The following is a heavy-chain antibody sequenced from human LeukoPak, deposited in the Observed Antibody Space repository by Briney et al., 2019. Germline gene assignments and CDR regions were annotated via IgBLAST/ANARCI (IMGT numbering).Heavy chain of an antibody. CDR2: IYSGGST. CDR1: GFIVSSNY. J-gene: IGHJ4*02. D-gene: IGHD3-22*01. V-gene: IGHV3-53*01. Sequence: PGGSLRLSCVASGFIVSSNYMTWVRQAPGKGLEWVSIIYSGGSTDYADSVKDRFTISRDNSKSTLYLQMNSLRDEDTAVYYCAREDYYDNSGPSGGFDYWGQGTLVTVSS. CDR3: AREDYYDNSGPSGGFDY.